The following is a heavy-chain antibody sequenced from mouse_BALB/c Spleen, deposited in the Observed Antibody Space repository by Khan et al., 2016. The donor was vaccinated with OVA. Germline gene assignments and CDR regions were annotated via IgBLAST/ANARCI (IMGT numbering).Heavy chain of an antibody. V-gene: IGHV4-1*02. Sequence: EVKLLESGGGLVQRGGSLKLSCAASGFDLSRYWMSWVRQAPGKGLEWIGEINPDRSTRNYSPSPKDKFISSRDNAKNTLYLQMSKVRSEDTALYYCARQLSEAMDYWGQGTSVTVSS. CDR2: INPDRSTR. CDR3: ARQLSEAMDY. CDR1: GFDLSRYW. J-gene: IGHJ4*01. D-gene: IGHD1-3*01.